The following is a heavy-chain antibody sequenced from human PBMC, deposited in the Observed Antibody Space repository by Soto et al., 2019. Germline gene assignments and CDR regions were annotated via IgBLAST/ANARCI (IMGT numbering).Heavy chain of an antibody. V-gene: IGHV1-18*04. Sequence: ASVKVSCKASGYTFTSYGISWVRQAPGQGLEWMGWISAYNGNTNYAQKLQGRVTMTTDTSTSTAYMELRSLRSDDTAVYYCARGGANRRVAARFSPSHIDYWGQGTLVTVSS. CDR3: ARGGANRRVAARFSPSHIDY. D-gene: IGHD6-6*01. J-gene: IGHJ4*02. CDR1: GYTFTSYG. CDR2: ISAYNGNT.